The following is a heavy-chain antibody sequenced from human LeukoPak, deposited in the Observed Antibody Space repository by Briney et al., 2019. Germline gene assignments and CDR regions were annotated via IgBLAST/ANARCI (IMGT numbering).Heavy chain of an antibody. D-gene: IGHD1-26*01. CDR2: IRYDGTHK. CDR1: GFIFSTYG. Sequence: GGSLRLSCAASGFIFSTYGMHWVRQAPGKGLEWVAFIRYDGTHKYYSDSVRGRFTISRDNSKNTLYLQMNSLRAEDTAVYYCAKVDSKGWELRGSLNFDYWGQGILVTVSS. J-gene: IGHJ4*02. V-gene: IGHV3-30*02. CDR3: AKVDSKGWELRGSLNFDY.